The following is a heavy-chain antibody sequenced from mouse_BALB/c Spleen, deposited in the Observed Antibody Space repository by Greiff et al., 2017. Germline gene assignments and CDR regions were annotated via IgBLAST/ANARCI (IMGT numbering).Heavy chain of an antibody. Sequence: EVQLVESGPGLVKPSQSLSLTCSVTGYSITSGYYWNWIRQFPGNKLEWMGYISYDGSNNYNPSLKNRISITRDTSKNQFFLKLNSVTTEDTATYYCAGLRRFAYWGQGTLVTVSA. CDR3: AGLRRFAY. CDR1: GYSITSGYY. CDR2: ISYDGSN. D-gene: IGHD2-2*01. V-gene: IGHV3-6*02. J-gene: IGHJ3*01.